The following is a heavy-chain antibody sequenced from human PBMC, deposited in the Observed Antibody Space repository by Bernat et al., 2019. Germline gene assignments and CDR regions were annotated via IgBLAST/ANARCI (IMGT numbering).Heavy chain of an antibody. Sequence: QVQLVQSGAEVKKPGASVKVSCKASGYRFTNYGIIWVRQAPGQGPEWMGWISPYNGNIEYAEKFQGRVTMTTEPSTTTAYMEVRSLRFDDTAVYYCARGCDIPCYPGWYSDVWRRGTLVTVSA. J-gene: IGHJ2*01. CDR2: ISPYNGNI. CDR3: ARGCDIPCYPGWYSDV. V-gene: IGHV1-18*01. CDR1: GYRFTNYG. D-gene: IGHD2-21*01.